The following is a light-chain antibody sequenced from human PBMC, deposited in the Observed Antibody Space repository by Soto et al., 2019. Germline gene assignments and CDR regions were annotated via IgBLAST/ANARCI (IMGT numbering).Light chain of an antibody. V-gene: IGLV2-14*03. CDR2: HVT. CDR1: SSDIGHYDY. Sequence: SALTQPASVSGSPGQSITISCTGTSSDIGHYDYVSWYQQHPGKAPKLMIYHVTYRSSGVSNRYSGSKSGNSASLTISGLQADDEADYYCCSLTTSHTYVFGSGTKVTVL. CDR3: CSLTTSHTYV. J-gene: IGLJ1*01.